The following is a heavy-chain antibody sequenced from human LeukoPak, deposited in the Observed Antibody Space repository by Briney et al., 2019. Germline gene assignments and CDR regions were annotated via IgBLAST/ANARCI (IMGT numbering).Heavy chain of an antibody. V-gene: IGHV3-53*01. CDR2: IYSGGST. J-gene: IGHJ6*02. CDR3: ARGLSRTYYYYYGMDV. Sequence: GGSLRLSCAASGFTVSSNYMSWVRQAPGKGLEWISIIYSGGSTYYADSVKGRFTISRDNSRNTLYLQMNSLRAEDTAVYYCARGLSRTYYYYYGMDVWGQGTTVTVSS. CDR1: GFTVSSNY.